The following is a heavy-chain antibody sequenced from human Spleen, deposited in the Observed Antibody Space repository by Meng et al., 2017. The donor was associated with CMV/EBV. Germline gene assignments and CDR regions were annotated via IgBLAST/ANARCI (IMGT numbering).Heavy chain of an antibody. V-gene: IGHV1-18*01. CDR1: GYTFTSYG. CDR2: ISAYNGNT. Sequence: ASVKVSCKASGYTFTSYGISWVRQAPGQGLEWMGWISAYNGNTNYAQKLQGRVTITTDESTSTAYMELSSLRSEDTAVYYCARGYCSSTSCYHFDYWGQGTLVTVSS. J-gene: IGHJ4*02. D-gene: IGHD2-2*01. CDR3: ARGYCSSTSCYHFDY.